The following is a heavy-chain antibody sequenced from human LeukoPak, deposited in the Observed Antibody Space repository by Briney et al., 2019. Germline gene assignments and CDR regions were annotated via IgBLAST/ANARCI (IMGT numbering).Heavy chain of an antibody. Sequence: VASVKVSCKASGGTFSSYAISWVRQAPGQGLEWMGGIIPILGTANYAQKFQGRVTITADKSTSTAYMELSSLRSEDTAVYYCARVGTEVDYFDYWGQGTLVTVSS. V-gene: IGHV1-69*10. CDR2: IIPILGTA. CDR3: ARVGTEVDYFDY. J-gene: IGHJ4*02. D-gene: IGHD1-1*01. CDR1: GGTFSSYA.